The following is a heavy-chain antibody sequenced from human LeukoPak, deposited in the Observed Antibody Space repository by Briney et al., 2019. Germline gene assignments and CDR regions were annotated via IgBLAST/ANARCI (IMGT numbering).Heavy chain of an antibody. J-gene: IGHJ4*02. V-gene: IGHV3-66*02. CDR2: IYSGDST. D-gene: IGHD3-9*01. CDR1: GFSANY. Sequence: GGSLRLSCAVSGFSANYMSWVRQAPGQGLEWVSVIYSGDSTHYADSVKGRFTISRDISKNTLYLQMNSLRPEDTAVYHCARGLKFYDILTAYYTFPYFDYWGQGALVTVSS. CDR3: ARGLKFYDILTAYYTFPYFDY.